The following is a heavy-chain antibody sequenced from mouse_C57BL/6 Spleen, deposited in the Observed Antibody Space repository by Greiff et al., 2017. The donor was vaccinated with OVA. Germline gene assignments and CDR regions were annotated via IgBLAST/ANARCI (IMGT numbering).Heavy chain of an antibody. D-gene: IGHD1-1*01. Sequence: QVQLQQPGAELVKPGASVTLSCKASGYTFTSYWMHWVKQRPGQGLEWIGMIHPTSGSTNYHEKFKSKAKLTVDQSSSTAYMQLSSLTSADSAVYYCTRDHYGRSYGYWGQGTTLTVSS. V-gene: IGHV1-64*01. J-gene: IGHJ2*01. CDR1: GYTFTSYW. CDR2: IHPTSGST. CDR3: TRDHYGRSYGY.